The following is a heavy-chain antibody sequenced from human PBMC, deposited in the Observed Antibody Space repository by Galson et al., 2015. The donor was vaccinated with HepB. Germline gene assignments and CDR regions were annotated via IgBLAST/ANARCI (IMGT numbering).Heavy chain of an antibody. CDR2: ISSSGSTI. CDR1: GFTFSDYY. Sequence: SLRLSCAASGFTFSDYYMSWIRQAPGKGLEWVSYISSSGSTIYYADSVKGRFTISRDNAKNTLFLQMNSLRAEDTAVYYCARDSGTYYKRNWFDPWGQGTLVTVSS. D-gene: IGHD3-10*01. J-gene: IGHJ5*02. CDR3: ARDSGTYYKRNWFDP. V-gene: IGHV3-11*04.